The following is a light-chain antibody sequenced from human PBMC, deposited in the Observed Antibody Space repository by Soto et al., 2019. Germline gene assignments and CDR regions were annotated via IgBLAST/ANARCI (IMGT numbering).Light chain of an antibody. CDR3: ASWDDRLGAVI. J-gene: IGLJ2*01. CDR1: SSNIGGTNY. V-gene: IGLV1-47*02. Sequence: QSVLTQPPSASGTPGQKVFSSCSGSSSNIGGTNYAYWYQQLPGAAPKLLMHSNNLRPSGVPERISGSKFGTAAPLAISGLRSEDEAVYYCASWDDRLGAVIFGGGTKVTV. CDR2: SNN.